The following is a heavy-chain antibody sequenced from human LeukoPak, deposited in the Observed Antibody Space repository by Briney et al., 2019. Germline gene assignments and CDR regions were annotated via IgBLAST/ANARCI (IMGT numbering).Heavy chain of an antibody. J-gene: IGHJ5*02. CDR3: ATDPSSRTGTTKNNWFDP. CDR1: GYTLTELS. V-gene: IGHV1-24*01. Sequence: ASVKVSCKVSGYTLTELSMHWVRPAPGKGLEWMGGFDPEDGETIYAQKFQGRVTMTEDTSTDTAYMELSSLRSEDTAVYYCATDPSSRTGTTKNNWFDPWGQGTLVTVSS. D-gene: IGHD1-1*01. CDR2: FDPEDGET.